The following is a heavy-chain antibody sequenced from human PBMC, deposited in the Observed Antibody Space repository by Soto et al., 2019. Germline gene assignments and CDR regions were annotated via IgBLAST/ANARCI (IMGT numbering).Heavy chain of an antibody. D-gene: IGHD3-22*01. V-gene: IGHV3-30-3*01. Sequence: QVQLVESGGAVVQPGRSLSLSCAVSGFTLRNYAMHWVRQAPGKGLEWVSLISHNESDKPSPDSVKGRFTTSRDSDKNTRYLQMKSLRPEETAVYYCARDVYYAGRGYRLSRIAFWGQGTLVVVSS. CDR2: ISHNESDK. CDR1: GFTLRNYA. CDR3: ARDVYYAGRGYRLSRIAF. J-gene: IGHJ4*01.